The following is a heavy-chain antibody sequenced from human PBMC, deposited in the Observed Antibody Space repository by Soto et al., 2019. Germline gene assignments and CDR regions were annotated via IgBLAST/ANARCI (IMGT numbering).Heavy chain of an antibody. V-gene: IGHV3-72*01. D-gene: IGHD2-15*01. J-gene: IGHJ4*02. CDR3: ATPVLSAPILEY. CDR2: IRGKPNGHTT. Sequence: PGGSLRLSCEGSGFTFSDHYMDWVRQAPGKGLEWLGRIRGKPNGHTTSYVASVRGRITISRDDSRNSVYLQMSSLRTEDTAVYYCATPVLSAPILEYWGPGVLVTVSS. CDR1: GFTFSDHY.